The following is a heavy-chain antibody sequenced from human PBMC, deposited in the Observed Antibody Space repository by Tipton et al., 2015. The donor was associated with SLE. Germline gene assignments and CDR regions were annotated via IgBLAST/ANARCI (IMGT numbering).Heavy chain of an antibody. CDR2: INGDGSST. D-gene: IGHD3-3*01. V-gene: IGHV3-74*01. Sequence: SLRLSCEASGFTFSDHWMHWVRQVPGKGLEWVSRINGDGSSTSYADSVKGRFTISRDNAKNTLNLQMNSVRADDTAVYYCARRKGGTNSITMFGVVIGFDQWGQGTLVTVSS. CDR1: GFTFSDHW. J-gene: IGHJ4*02. CDR3: ARRKGGTNSITMFGVVIGFDQ.